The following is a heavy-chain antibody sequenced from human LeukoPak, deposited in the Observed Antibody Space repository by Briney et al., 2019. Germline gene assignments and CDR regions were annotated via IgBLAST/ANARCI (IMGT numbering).Heavy chain of an antibody. Sequence: GGSLRLSCAASGFTFSSYEMNWVRQAPGKGLEWVSSISSSSSYIYYADSVKGRFTISRDNAKNSLYLQMNSLRAEDTAVYYCARDSRYFDWLSHDYWGQGTLVTVSS. J-gene: IGHJ4*02. CDR3: ARDSRYFDWLSHDY. CDR2: ISSSSSYI. CDR1: GFTFSSYE. D-gene: IGHD3-9*01. V-gene: IGHV3-21*01.